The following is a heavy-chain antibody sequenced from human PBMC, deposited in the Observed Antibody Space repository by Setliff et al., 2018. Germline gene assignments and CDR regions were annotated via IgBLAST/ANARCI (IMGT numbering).Heavy chain of an antibody. CDR1: GYTFTGYY. CDR3: ARVKAPALYYYMEV. CDR2: INPNSGGT. D-gene: IGHD3-16*02. J-gene: IGHJ6*03. Sequence: ASVKVSCKASGYTFTGYYMHWVQQAPGQGLEWMGRINPNSGGTNYAQKFQGRVTMTRDTSISTAYMELSRLRSDDTAVYYCARVKAPALYYYMEVWGKGTTVTVSS. V-gene: IGHV1-2*06.